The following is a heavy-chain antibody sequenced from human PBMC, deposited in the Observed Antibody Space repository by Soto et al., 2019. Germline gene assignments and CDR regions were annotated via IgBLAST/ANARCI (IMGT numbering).Heavy chain of an antibody. CDR3: AKDPGRGSSTLHLVY. D-gene: IGHD6-6*01. V-gene: IGHV3-30*18. Sequence: PGGSLRLSCAASGFTFSSYGMHWVRQAPGKGLEWVAVISYDGSNKYYADSVKGRFTISRDNSKNTLYLQMNSLRAEDTAVYYCAKDPGRGSSTLHLVYWGQGTLVTVSS. CDR2: ISYDGSNK. J-gene: IGHJ4*02. CDR1: GFTFSSYG.